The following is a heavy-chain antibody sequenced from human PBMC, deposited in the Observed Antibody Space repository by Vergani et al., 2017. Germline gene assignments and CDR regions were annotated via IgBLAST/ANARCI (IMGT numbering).Heavy chain of an antibody. J-gene: IGHJ6*02. CDR1: GFTFSACP. Sequence: EVQLLQSGGGVIQPGGSVRLSCAASGFTFSACPMTWVRQAPGKGLEWVSAISARYPSTYYADSVKGRFTISRDNSKNMLYLQMNSLRPEDTAVYYCAKNSYSSGWFGVYYGMDVWGQGTPVTVSS. CDR3: AKNSYSSGWFGVYYGMDV. D-gene: IGHD6-19*01. V-gene: IGHV3-23*01. CDR2: ISARYPST.